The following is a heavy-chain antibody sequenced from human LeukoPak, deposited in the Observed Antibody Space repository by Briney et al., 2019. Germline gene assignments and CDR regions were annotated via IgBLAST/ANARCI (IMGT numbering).Heavy chain of an antibody. CDR2: INPSGGST. CDR3: ARDTSHGLDV. D-gene: IGHD3-16*01. V-gene: IGHV1-46*01. Sequence: ASVKVSCKASGGTFSSYTISWVRQAPGQGLEWMGIINPSGGSTSYAQKFQGRVTMTRDTSTSTVYMELSSLRSEDTAVYYCARDTSHGLDVWGKGTTVTVSS. J-gene: IGHJ6*04. CDR1: GGTFSSYT.